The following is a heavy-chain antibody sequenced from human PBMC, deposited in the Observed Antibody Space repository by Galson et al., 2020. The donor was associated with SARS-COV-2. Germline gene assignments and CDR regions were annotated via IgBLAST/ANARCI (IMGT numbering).Heavy chain of an antibody. V-gene: IGHV4-30-4*07. CDR3: AREARWTPKLYYGLDV. CDR2: ISYNGNT. Sequence: SQTLSLTCDVSGDSISSRGYSWSWIRQPPGKGLEWIGYISYNGNTHYNSSLKSRITISMDTSKNQFSLKLTSMTAADTAVYYCAREARWTPKLYYGLDVWGRGTTVAVSS. J-gene: IGHJ6*02. D-gene: IGHD2-15*01. CDR1: GDSISSRGYS.